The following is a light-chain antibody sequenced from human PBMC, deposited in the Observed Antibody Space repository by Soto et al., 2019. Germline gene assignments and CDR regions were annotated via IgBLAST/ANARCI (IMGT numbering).Light chain of an antibody. Sequence: QSVLTQPPSVSGAPGQRVTISCTRSSSNIGAGYDVHWYQQLPGTAPKLLIYGNSNRPSGVPDRFSGSKSGTSASLAITGLKAEDEADYYCQSYDSSLSVVFGGGTKVTVL. J-gene: IGLJ2*01. V-gene: IGLV1-40*01. CDR3: QSYDSSLSVV. CDR1: SSNIGAGYD. CDR2: GNS.